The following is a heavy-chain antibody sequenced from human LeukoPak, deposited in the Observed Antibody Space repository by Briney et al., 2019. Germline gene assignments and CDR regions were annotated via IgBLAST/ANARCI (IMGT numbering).Heavy chain of an antibody. CDR2: IKQDGSEK. CDR1: GFTFSSYW. D-gene: IGHD1-26*01. CDR3: ATKLVGAAYMDV. V-gene: IGHV3-7*01. Sequence: GGSLRLSCAASGFTFSSYWMSWVRQAPGKGLEWVANIKQDGSEKYYVDSVKGRFTIPRDNAKNSLYLQMNSLRAEDTAVYYCATKLVGAAYMDVWGKGTTVTVSS. J-gene: IGHJ6*03.